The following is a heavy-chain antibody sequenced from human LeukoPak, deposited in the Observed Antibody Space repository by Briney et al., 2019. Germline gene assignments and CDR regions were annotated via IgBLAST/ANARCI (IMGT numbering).Heavy chain of an antibody. D-gene: IGHD5-12*01. CDR1: GGSINSGGHY. V-gene: IGHV4-31*03. J-gene: IGHJ4*02. CDR3: ARDVSGYGHFDY. Sequence: PSETLSLTCTVSGGSINSGGHYWSWIRQYPGKGLEWIGYIYYSGNTYYNPSLRSRIIMSVDTSRNQFSLRVNSVTAADTAMYYYARDVSGYGHFDYWGQGTLVTASS. CDR2: IYYSGNT.